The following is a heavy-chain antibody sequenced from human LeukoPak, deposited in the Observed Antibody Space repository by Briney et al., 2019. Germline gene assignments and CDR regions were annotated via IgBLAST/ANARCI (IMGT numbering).Heavy chain of an antibody. D-gene: IGHD1-14*01. V-gene: IGHV3-30*04. CDR1: GFTFSTYT. CDR3: ARTTHGAFDI. CDR2: VSHDGTTK. J-gene: IGHJ3*02. Sequence: GGSLRLACVASGFTFSTYTMHWVRQAPGKGLEWVAVVSHDGTTKYYADSVKGRFTISRDNSKHTLYLQMNSLRAEDPAVYYCARTTHGAFDIWGQGTMVTVSS.